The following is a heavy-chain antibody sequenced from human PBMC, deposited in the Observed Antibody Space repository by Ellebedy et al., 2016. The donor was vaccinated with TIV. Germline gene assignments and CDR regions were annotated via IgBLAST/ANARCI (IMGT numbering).Heavy chain of an antibody. J-gene: IGHJ6*02. CDR1: GYTFTTYG. D-gene: IGHD1-26*01. Sequence: ASVKVSCKASGYTFTTYGVSWVRQAPGQGLEWMGWINPNKGNTIYAQNLQDRLTMTTDASTSTAYMELRSLRSDDTAVYFCARDRFIVPGTRAYYGMDVWGQGTTVTVS. CDR3: ARDRFIVPGTRAYYGMDV. CDR2: INPNKGNT. V-gene: IGHV1-18*04.